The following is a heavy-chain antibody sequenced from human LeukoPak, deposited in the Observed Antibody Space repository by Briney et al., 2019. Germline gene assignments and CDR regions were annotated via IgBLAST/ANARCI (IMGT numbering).Heavy chain of an antibody. CDR3: VRDRWPGLGDF. V-gene: IGHV3-7*01. CDR1: GFTFSSFW. CDR2: IKQDGSDK. J-gene: IGHJ6*02. Sequence: PGGSLRLSCAASGFTFSSFWMSWVRQAPGKGLEWVANIKQDGSDKYYVDSVKGRFTISRDNARNSLFLQMNSLRAEDTAVYYCVRDRWPGLGDFWGQGTTVTVSS. D-gene: IGHD6-19*01.